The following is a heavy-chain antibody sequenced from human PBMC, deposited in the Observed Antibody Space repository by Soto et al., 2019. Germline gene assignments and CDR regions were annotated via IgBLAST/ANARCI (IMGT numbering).Heavy chain of an antibody. CDR2: IYSGGST. V-gene: IGHV3-66*01. J-gene: IGHJ4*02. CDR1: GFTVSSNY. Sequence: EVQLVESGGGLVQPGGSLRLSCAASGFTVSSNYMSWVRQAPGKGLEWVSVIYSGGSTYYADSVKGRFTISRDNSKNTLYLQMNSLRAEDTAVYYCARAWADSSYDYWGQGTLVTVSS. D-gene: IGHD6-6*01. CDR3: ARAWADSSYDY.